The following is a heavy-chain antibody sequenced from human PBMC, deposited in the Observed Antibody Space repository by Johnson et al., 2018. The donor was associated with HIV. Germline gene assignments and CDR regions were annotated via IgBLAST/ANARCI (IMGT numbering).Heavy chain of an antibody. J-gene: IGHJ1*01. CDR1: GFSFDDYG. Sequence: VQLVESGGDLVQPGGSLRLSCAASGFSFDDYGMSWVRQAPGRGLEWVSSINWNGGRTDYVASVKGRFTISRDNSKNTLYLQMNSLRAEDTAVYYCARHAGGDFTYGLFQHWGRGTLVTVSS. CDR2: INWNGGRT. V-gene: IGHV3-20*04. D-gene: IGHD4-17*01. CDR3: ARHAGGDFTYGLFQH.